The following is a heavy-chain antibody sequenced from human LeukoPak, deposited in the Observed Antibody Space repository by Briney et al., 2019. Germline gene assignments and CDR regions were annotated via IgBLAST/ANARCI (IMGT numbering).Heavy chain of an antibody. Sequence: PGGSLRLSCAASGFTFNSYSMNWVRQAPGKGLEWGSYISSSSSTIYYADSVKGRFTISRDNAKNSLYLQMNSLRAEDTAVYYCARAVYNWNVHGFDPWGQGTLVTVSS. CDR3: ARAVYNWNVHGFDP. V-gene: IGHV3-48*01. D-gene: IGHD1-20*01. CDR1: GFTFNSYS. J-gene: IGHJ5*02. CDR2: ISSSSSTI.